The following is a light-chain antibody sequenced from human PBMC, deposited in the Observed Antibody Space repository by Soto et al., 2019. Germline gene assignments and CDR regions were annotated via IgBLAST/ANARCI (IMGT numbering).Light chain of an antibody. CDR2: GAS. CDR3: QQYNNWPPKHT. Sequence: EIVMTQSPATLSVSPGERATLSCRASQSVSSNLAWYQQKPGQAPRLVIYGASTRATGIPARFSGSGSGTEFTLTISSLQSEDFAVYYCQQYNNWPPKHTFGQGTKLENK. V-gene: IGKV3-15*01. J-gene: IGKJ2*01. CDR1: QSVSSN.